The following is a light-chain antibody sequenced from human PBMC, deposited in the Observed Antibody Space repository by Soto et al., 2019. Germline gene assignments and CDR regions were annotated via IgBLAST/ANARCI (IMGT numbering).Light chain of an antibody. CDR2: DVS. J-gene: IGLJ1*01. CDR3: SSYISSSTLNV. CDR1: SRDFGGYNY. V-gene: IGLV2-14*01. Sequence: QSLLTQPASVSGSPGQSITISCTGTSRDFGGYNYVSWYQQHPGKAPKLMIYDVSKRPSGGSNRFSGSKSGNTASLTISGLQAEDEADYYCSSYISSSTLNVFGTGTKVTVL.